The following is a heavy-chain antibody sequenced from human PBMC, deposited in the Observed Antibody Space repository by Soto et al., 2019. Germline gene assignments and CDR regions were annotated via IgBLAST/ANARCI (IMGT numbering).Heavy chain of an antibody. D-gene: IGHD2-2*01. CDR3: ARAPYSSSGAPWFDS. J-gene: IGHJ5*01. CDR1: GYSFTAYY. Sequence: QVQLVQSGAEVKKPGASVKVSCKASGYSFTAYYIHWVRQAPGQGREWMGWINCNTGGTNSPQNFQGRVTMTRDTSTNTTYMELSRLRSDDTAWYYCARAPYSSSGAPWFDSWGQGTLVTVSS. CDR2: INCNTGGT. V-gene: IGHV1-2*02.